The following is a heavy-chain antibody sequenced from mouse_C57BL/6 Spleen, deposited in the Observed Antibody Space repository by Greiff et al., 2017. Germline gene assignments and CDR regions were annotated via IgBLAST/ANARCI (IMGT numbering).Heavy chain of an antibody. V-gene: IGHV1-52*01. CDR1: GYTFTSYW. CDR3: ARGGLDDYDVWFAY. J-gene: IGHJ3*01. CDR2: IDPSDSET. Sequence: QVQLQQPGAELVRPGSSVKLSCKASGYTFTSYWMHWVKQRPIQGLEWIGNIDPSDSETHYNQKFKDKATLTVDKSSSTAYMQLSSLTSEDSAVYYCARGGLDDYDVWFAYWGQGTLVTVSA. D-gene: IGHD2-4*01.